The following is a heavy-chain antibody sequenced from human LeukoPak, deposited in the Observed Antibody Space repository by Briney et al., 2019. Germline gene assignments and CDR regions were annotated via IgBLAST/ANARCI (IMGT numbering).Heavy chain of an antibody. CDR2: IKQDGSEK. CDR1: GFTFSSYW. J-gene: IGHJ4*02. D-gene: IGHD3-9*01. V-gene: IGHV3-7*03. CDR3: ARDRAYDILTGAQPPR. Sequence: GGSLRLSCAASGFTFSSYWMSWVRQAPGKGPEWVANIKQDGSEKYYVDSVKGRFTISRDNAKNSLYLQMNSLRAEDTAVYYCARDRAYDILTGAQPPRWGQGTLVTVSS.